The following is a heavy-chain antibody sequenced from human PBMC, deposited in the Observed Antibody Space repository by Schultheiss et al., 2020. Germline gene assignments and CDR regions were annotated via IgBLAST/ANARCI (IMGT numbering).Heavy chain of an antibody. V-gene: IGHV1-69*06. J-gene: IGHJ4*02. D-gene: IGHD5-18*01. Sequence: SVKVSCKASGYTFSSYAISWVRQAPGQGLEWMGGIIPIFGTANYAQKFQGRVTITADKSTSTAYMELSSLRSEDTALYYCATGYSYGPGPFGSLDYWGQGTLVTVSS. CDR2: IIPIFGTA. CDR3: ATGYSYGPGPFGSLDY. CDR1: GYTFSSYA.